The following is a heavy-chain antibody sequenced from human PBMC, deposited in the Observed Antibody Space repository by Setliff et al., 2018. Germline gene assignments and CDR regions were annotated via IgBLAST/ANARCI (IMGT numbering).Heavy chain of an antibody. D-gene: IGHD2-8*01. CDR1: GFTFGAYT. Sequence: GESLKISCVASGFTFGAYTLTWVRQAPGKGLEFVSGVDQGANTYYGDSVKGRFTISRDNSQNTVYLQMTNLRVEDTAISYCAKDRVPDGKWDFDSSGPGIPVTVSS. J-gene: IGHJ4*02. CDR2: VDQGANT. V-gene: IGHV3-23*01. CDR3: AKDRVPDGKWDFDS.